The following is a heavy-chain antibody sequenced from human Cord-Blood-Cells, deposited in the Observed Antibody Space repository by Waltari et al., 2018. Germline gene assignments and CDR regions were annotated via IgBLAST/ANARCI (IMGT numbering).Heavy chain of an antibody. D-gene: IGHD2-2*01. Sequence: QVQLVQSGAEVKKPGSSVKVSCKASGGTFSSYAISWVRQAPGQGLEWMGGIIPIFGTENYAQKFQGRVTITADESTSTAYMELSSLRSEDTAVYYCARGYCSSTSCSYRDYYYYMDVWGKGTTVTVSS. CDR1: GGTFSSYA. J-gene: IGHJ6*03. V-gene: IGHV1-69*01. CDR3: ARGYCSSTSCSYRDYYYYMDV. CDR2: IIPIFGTE.